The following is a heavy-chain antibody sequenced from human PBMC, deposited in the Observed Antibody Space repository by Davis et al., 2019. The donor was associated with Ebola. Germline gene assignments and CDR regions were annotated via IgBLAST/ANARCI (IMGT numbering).Heavy chain of an antibody. V-gene: IGHV3-7*01. CDR1: GFTFSSYW. CDR2: IKQDGSEK. J-gene: IGHJ6*02. Sequence: PGGSLRLSCAASGFTFSSYWMSWVRQAPGKGLEWVANIKQDGSEKYYVDSVKGRFTISRDNAKNSLYLQMNSLRAEDTAVYYCARGDYYDFWSGYYSPYMGHGMDVWGQGTTVTVSS. CDR3: ARGDYYDFWSGYYSPYMGHGMDV. D-gene: IGHD3-3*01.